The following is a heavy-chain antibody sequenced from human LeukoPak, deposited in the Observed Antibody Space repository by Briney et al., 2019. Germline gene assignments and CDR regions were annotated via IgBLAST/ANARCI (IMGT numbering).Heavy chain of an antibody. Sequence: SETLSLTCTVPGYSLSTGYYWDWIRQPPGEGLEWIGSIYHSGSTYYNPSLKGRVTISRDTSKNQFSLKLSSVTAADTAVYYCARDLRYFSLWGQGTLVTVSS. D-gene: IGHD3-9*01. V-gene: IGHV4-38-2*02. J-gene: IGHJ4*02. CDR1: GYSLSTGYY. CDR3: ARDLRYFSL. CDR2: IYHSGST.